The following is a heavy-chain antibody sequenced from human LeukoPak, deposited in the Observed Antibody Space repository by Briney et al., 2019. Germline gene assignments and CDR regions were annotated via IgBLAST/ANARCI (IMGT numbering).Heavy chain of an antibody. V-gene: IGHV1-2*02. D-gene: IGHD2-2*01. CDR2: VNPNSGGT. CDR1: GYTFTGYY. J-gene: IGHJ3*02. CDR3: ARGKSSTSPTFDI. Sequence: ASVKVSCKASGYTFTGYYIHWVRQAPGQGLEWMGWVNPNSGGTNYAQKFQGRVTMTRDTSISTAYMELSRLRSDDTAVYYCARGKSSTSPTFDIWGQGTMVTASS.